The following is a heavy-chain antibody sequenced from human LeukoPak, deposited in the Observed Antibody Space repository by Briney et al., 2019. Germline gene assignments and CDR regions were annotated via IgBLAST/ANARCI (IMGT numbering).Heavy chain of an antibody. CDR2: IYYSGST. V-gene: IGHV4-39*07. J-gene: IGHJ4*02. CDR1: GGSISSSSYY. D-gene: IGHD5-18*01. CDR3: AREGGYRYGKPFPDY. Sequence: PSETLSLTCTVSGGSISSSSYYWGWIRQPPGKGLEWIGSIYYSGSTYYNPSLKSRVTISVDTSKNQFSLKLSSVTAADTAVYYCAREGGYRYGKPFPDYWGQGTLVTVSS.